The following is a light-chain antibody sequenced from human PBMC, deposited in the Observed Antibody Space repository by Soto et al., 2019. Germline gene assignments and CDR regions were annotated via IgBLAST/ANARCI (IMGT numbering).Light chain of an antibody. CDR1: SSDVGGYNY. J-gene: IGLJ1*01. CDR3: SSYTSSSPRV. V-gene: IGLV2-14*01. CDR2: DVS. Sequence: QSALTQPASVSGSPGQSITISCTGTSSDVGGYNYVSWYPQHPGKAPKLMIYDVSNRPSGVSNRFSGSKSGNTASLTISGLQAEDEADYYCSSYTSSSPRVFGTGTKVTVL.